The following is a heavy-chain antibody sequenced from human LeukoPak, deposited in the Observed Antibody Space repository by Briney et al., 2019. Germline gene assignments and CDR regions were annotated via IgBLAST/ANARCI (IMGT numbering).Heavy chain of an antibody. CDR1: GFTFSNYW. CDR2: MNIDGSEK. D-gene: IGHD1-26*01. CDR3: ARDPAEWELLLDY. Sequence: GGSLRLSCAASGFTFSNYWMGWVRQAPGKRPEWVANMNIDGSEKYYADSVKGRLSISRDNARNSVYLQMASLRVEDTAVYYCARDPAEWELLLDYWGQGTLVTVSS. J-gene: IGHJ4*02. V-gene: IGHV3-7*01.